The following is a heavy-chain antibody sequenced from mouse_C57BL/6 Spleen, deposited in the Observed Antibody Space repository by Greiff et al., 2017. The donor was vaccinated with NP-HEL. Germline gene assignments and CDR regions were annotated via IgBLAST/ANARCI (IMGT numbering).Heavy chain of an antibody. V-gene: IGHV1-26*01. D-gene: IGHD1-1*01. J-gene: IGHJ2*01. CDR1: GYTFTDYY. CDR2: INPNNGGT. CDR3: ARLYYYGSRDY. Sequence: VQLQQSGPELVKPGASVKISCKASGYTFTDYYMNWVKQSHGKSLEWIGDINPNNGGTSYNQKFKGKATLTVDKSSSTAYMELRSLTSEDSAVYYCARLYYYGSRDYWGQGTTLTVSS.